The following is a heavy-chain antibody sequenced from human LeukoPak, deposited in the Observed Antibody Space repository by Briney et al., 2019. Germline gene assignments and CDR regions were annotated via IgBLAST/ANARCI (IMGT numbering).Heavy chain of an antibody. V-gene: IGHV4-34*01. D-gene: IGHD3-10*01. J-gene: IGHJ5*02. CDR3: ARGSGSYYP. CDR1: GGSFSGYY. Sequence: SETLSLTCAVYGGSFSGYYWSWIRQPPGKGLEWIGEINHSGSTDYNPSLKSRVTISVDTSKNQFSLKLSSVTAADTAVYYCARGSGSYYPWGQGTPVTVSS. CDR2: INHSGST.